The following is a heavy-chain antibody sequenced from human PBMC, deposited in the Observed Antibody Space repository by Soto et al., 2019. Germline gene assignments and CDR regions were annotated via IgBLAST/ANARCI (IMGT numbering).Heavy chain of an antibody. CDR3: ARAHRHYGDKRVDFDY. CDR1: CGSFSGYY. Sequence: PGETLDLTCAVFCGSFSGYYWRWIRPPPGTGKGWNGEINHSGSTNYNPSLKSRVTISVDTSKNQFALKLSSVTAADTAVYYCARAHRHYGDKRVDFDYWGQGTLVTVSS. V-gene: IGHV4-34*01. J-gene: IGHJ4*02. D-gene: IGHD4-17*01. CDR2: INHSGST.